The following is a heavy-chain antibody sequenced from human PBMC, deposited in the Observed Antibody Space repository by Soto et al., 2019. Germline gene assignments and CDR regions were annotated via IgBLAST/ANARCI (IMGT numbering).Heavy chain of an antibody. Sequence: GGSLRLSCAASGFTFSSYGMHWVRQAPGKGLEWVAVIWYDGSNKYYADSVKGRFTISRDNSKNTLYLQMNSLRAEDTAVYYCAREFSYDSTSWGSAGMDVWGQGTTVTVSS. J-gene: IGHJ6*02. CDR2: IWYDGSNK. V-gene: IGHV3-33*01. CDR3: AREFSYDSTSWGSAGMDV. D-gene: IGHD3-22*01. CDR1: GFTFSSYG.